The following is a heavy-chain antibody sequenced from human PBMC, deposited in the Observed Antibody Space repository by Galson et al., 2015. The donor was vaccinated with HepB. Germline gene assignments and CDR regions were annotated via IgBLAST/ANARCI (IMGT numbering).Heavy chain of an antibody. Sequence: SLRLSCAASGFTVSSNYMSWVRQAPGKGLEWVSVIYSGGSTYYADSVKGRFTISRDNSKNTLYLQMNSLRAEDTAVYYCASGSYGSGSDNHPYYCYYYVDVWGKGTTVTVSS. CDR2: IYSGGST. CDR1: GFTVSSNY. CDR3: ASGSYGSGSDNHPYYCYYYVDV. J-gene: IGHJ6*03. D-gene: IGHD3-10*01. V-gene: IGHV3-53*01.